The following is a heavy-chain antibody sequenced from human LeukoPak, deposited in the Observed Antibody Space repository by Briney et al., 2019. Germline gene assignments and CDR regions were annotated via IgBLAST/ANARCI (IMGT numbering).Heavy chain of an antibody. J-gene: IGHJ3*02. CDR1: GFTFSSYS. CDR3: AREGAPSDAFDI. D-gene: IGHD4/OR15-4a*01. Sequence: GGSLRLSCAASGFTFSSYSMNWVRQAPGKGLEGVSSISSSSSYIYYADSVKGRLTISRDNAKNSLYLQMNSLRAEDTAVYYCAREGAPSDAFDIWGQGTMVTVSS. CDR2: ISSSSSYI. V-gene: IGHV3-21*01.